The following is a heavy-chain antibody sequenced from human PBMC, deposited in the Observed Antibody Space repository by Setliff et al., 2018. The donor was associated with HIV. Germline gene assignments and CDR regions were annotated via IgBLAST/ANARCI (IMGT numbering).Heavy chain of an antibody. CDR2: IRSSGDT. V-gene: IGHV4-39*01. J-gene: IGHJ4*02. Sequence: SSETLSLTCTVSGASISSHNYYWGWIRQSPGKGLEWIASIRSSGDTYYNPSLQSRVIISVDTSNNQISLKLTSVTAADTAVYYCTIPASSLAPNWSRGTQVTVSS. CDR1: GASISSHNYY. CDR3: TIPASSLAPN.